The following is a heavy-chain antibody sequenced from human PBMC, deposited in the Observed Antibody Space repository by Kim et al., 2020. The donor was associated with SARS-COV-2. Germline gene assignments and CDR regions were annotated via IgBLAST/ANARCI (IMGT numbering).Heavy chain of an antibody. Sequence: SETLSLTCTVSGGSISSYYWSWIRQPPGKGLEWIGYIYYSGSTNYNPSLKSRVTISVDTSKNQFSLKLSSVTAADTAVYYCARGRVGPPNYYYDSSIRWFDPWGQGTLVTVSS. CDR2: IYYSGST. D-gene: IGHD3-22*01. CDR3: ARGRVGPPNYYYDSSIRWFDP. J-gene: IGHJ5*02. V-gene: IGHV4-59*01. CDR1: GGSISSYY.